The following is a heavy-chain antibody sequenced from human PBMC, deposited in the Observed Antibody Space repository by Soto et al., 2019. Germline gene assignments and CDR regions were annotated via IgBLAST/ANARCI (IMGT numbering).Heavy chain of an antibody. J-gene: IGHJ2*01. D-gene: IGHD4-4*01. CDR1: GGSISSGGYS. V-gene: IGHV4-30-2*01. CDR2: IYHSGST. Sequence: QLQLQESGSGLVKPSQTLSLTCAVSGGSISSGGYSWSWIRQPPGKGMEWIGYIYHSGSTYYNPSLKSRVTISADRSKNQFSLKLSSVTAADTAVYYCARSVATVTTINWYFDLWGRGTLVTVSS. CDR3: ARSVATVTTINWYFDL.